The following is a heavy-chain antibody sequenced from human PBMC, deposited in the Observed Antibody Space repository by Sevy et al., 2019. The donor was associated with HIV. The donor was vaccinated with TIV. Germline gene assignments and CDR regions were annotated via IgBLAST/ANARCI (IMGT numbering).Heavy chain of an antibody. CDR3: ARCTIQLWFDY. Sequence: SETLSLTCTVPGGSINSDEYSWNWIRQPPGKGLEWIGYIYNSGITYYNPSLRSRVTISVDRSKNLFSLNLSSVTAADTAVYYCARCTIQLWFDYWGQGALVTVSS. V-gene: IGHV4-30-2*01. CDR1: GGSINSDEYS. D-gene: IGHD1-1*01. J-gene: IGHJ4*02. CDR2: IYNSGIT.